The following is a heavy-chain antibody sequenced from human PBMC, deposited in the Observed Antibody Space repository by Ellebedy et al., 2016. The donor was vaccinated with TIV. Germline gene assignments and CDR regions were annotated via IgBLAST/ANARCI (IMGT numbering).Heavy chain of an antibody. CDR2: INPNSGGT. Sequence: ASVKVSXXASGYTFTSYGISWVRQAPGQGLEWMGWINPNSGGTNYAQKFQGWVTMTRDTSISTAYMELSRLRSDDTAVYYCARSPNSGYELRQGPYGMDVWGQGTTVTVSS. CDR1: GYTFTSYG. J-gene: IGHJ6*02. D-gene: IGHD5-12*01. V-gene: IGHV1-2*04. CDR3: ARSPNSGYELRQGPYGMDV.